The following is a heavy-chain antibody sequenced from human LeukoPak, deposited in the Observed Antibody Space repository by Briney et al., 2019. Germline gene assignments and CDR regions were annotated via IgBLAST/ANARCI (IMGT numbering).Heavy chain of an antibody. Sequence: GGSLRLSCAASGFTFSNYNMNWVRQAPGKGLGWVSSISSSSSYIHYADSVRGRFTISRDNAKNSLFLQMNSLRGEDTAVYYCARCTTGKTFGSLREIKKSREIDYWGQGTLVTVSS. CDR2: ISSSSSYI. J-gene: IGHJ4*02. CDR3: ARCTTGKTFGSLREIKKSREIDY. D-gene: IGHD1-1*01. CDR1: GFTFSNYN. V-gene: IGHV3-21*01.